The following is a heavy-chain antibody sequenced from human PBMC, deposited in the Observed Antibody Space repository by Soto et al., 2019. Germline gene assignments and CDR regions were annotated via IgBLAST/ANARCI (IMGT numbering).Heavy chain of an antibody. CDR1: GGSISSGGYY. Sequence: LSLTCTVSGGSISSGGYYWSWIRQHPGKGLEWIGYIYYSGSTYYNPSLKSRVTISVDTSKNQFSLKLSSVTAADTAVYYCARDGEAGDGFDYWGQGTLVTVSS. J-gene: IGHJ4*02. D-gene: IGHD7-27*01. CDR3: ARDGEAGDGFDY. V-gene: IGHV4-31*03. CDR2: IYYSGST.